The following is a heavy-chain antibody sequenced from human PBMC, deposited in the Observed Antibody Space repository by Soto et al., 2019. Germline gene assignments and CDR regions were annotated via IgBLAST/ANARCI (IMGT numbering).Heavy chain of an antibody. CDR1: GYTFTSYA. Sequence: QDQLVQSGAEVKKPGASVKVSCKASGYTFTSYAMHWVRQAPGQRLEWMGWINAGNGNTKYSQKFQGRVTITRDTSASTAYMELSSLRSEDTAVYYCARSQDIVVVVAATGWFDPWGQGTLVTVSS. J-gene: IGHJ5*02. CDR3: ARSQDIVVVVAATGWFDP. V-gene: IGHV1-3*01. D-gene: IGHD2-15*01. CDR2: INAGNGNT.